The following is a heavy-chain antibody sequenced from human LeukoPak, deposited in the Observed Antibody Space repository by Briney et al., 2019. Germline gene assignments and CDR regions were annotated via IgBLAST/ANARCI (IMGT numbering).Heavy chain of an antibody. Sequence: SETLSLTCIVSGGSIRSSSYYWDWIRQPPGKGLEWIGSIYYSGSTYYNPSLKSRVTISVDTSKNQFSLKLSSVTAADTAVYYCARDHYGSGSYWSNYYYYMDVWGKGTTVTVSS. D-gene: IGHD3-10*01. CDR3: ARDHYGSGSYWSNYYYYMDV. CDR2: IYYSGST. CDR1: GGSIRSSSYY. V-gene: IGHV4-39*07. J-gene: IGHJ6*03.